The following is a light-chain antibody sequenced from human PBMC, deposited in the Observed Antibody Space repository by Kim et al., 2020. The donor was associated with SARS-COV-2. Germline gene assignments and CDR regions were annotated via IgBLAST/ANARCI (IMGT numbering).Light chain of an antibody. Sequence: GYTVTISCTGRRRSIGSHYVQWYQQRPGSAPTTVIYEDNQRPSGVPYRFSGSIDSSSNSASLTISGLKTDDEADYYCQSYDSSNRVFGGGTQLTVL. CDR2: EDN. V-gene: IGLV6-57*02. CDR1: RRSIGSHY. J-gene: IGLJ3*02. CDR3: QSYDSSNRV.